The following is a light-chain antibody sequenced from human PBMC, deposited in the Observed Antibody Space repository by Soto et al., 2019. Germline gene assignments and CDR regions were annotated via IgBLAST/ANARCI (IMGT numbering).Light chain of an antibody. CDR3: QKYGGAPYT. CDR2: AAS. J-gene: IGKJ3*01. V-gene: IGKV1-27*01. CDR1: QGIRDY. Sequence: DIQMTQSPSSLSASVGDRVTITCRASQGIRDYLVWYQQRPGKVPTLLISAASTLQSGVPSRFSGSGYGTEFTLTISSLQSEDVATYYCQKYGGAPYTFGPGIKVDLK.